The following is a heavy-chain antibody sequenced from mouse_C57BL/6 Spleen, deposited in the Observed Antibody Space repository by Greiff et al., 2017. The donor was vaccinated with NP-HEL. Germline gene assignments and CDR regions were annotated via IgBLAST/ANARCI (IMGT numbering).Heavy chain of an antibody. Sequence: QVQLQQSGAELVRPGTSVKVSCKASGYAFTNYLIEWVKQRPGQGLEWIGVINPGSGGTNYNEKFKGKATLTADKSSSTAYMQLSSLTSEDSAVYFCARERTGGLRRVFDYWGQGTTLTVSS. CDR2: INPGSGGT. D-gene: IGHD2-4*01. CDR3: ARERTGGLRRVFDY. J-gene: IGHJ2*01. V-gene: IGHV1-54*01. CDR1: GYAFTNYL.